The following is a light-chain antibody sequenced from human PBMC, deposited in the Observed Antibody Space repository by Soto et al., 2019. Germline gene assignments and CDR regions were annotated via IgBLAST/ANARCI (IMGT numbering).Light chain of an antibody. CDR1: SSDVGSYNR. CDR3: SSFTSSSTDV. V-gene: IGLV2-18*02. CDR2: EVS. Sequence: QSALTQPPSVSGSPGHAVAISCTGTSSDVGSYNRVAWYQQSPGTAPKLMIYEVSNRPSGVPDRFSGSKSGNTASLTISGLQDEDEADYYCSSFTSSSTDVFGTGTKLTVL. J-gene: IGLJ1*01.